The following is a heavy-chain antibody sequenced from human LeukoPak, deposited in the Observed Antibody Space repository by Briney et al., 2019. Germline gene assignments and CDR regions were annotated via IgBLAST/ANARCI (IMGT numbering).Heavy chain of an antibody. CDR3: ARSSAADGPTHNWFDP. V-gene: IGHV4-39*01. CDR1: GGSISSFYKD. CDR2: VYYSGTT. Sequence: SEALSLTCTVSGGSISSFYKDWGWIRQTPGRGLEGIGRVYYSGTTYYNPSFKSRVTVSVDTSKNQSSLRLTSVPAAHAAVYQCARSSAADGPTHNWFDPWGQGTLVTVPS. D-gene: IGHD6-13*01. J-gene: IGHJ5*02.